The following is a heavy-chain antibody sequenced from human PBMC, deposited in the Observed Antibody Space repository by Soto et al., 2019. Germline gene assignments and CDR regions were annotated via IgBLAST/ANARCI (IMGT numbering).Heavy chain of an antibody. CDR2: INANDGST. Sequence: ASVKVSCKASGYTFTSYYMHWVRQAPGQGLEWIGIINANDGSTNYAQKLQGRVTMTTDTSTSTAYMELRSLRSDDTAVYYCARDQGDFYYDSSGYYYFDYWGQGTLVTVSS. D-gene: IGHD3-22*01. J-gene: IGHJ4*02. V-gene: IGHV1-46*01. CDR3: ARDQGDFYYDSSGYYYFDY. CDR1: GYTFTSYY.